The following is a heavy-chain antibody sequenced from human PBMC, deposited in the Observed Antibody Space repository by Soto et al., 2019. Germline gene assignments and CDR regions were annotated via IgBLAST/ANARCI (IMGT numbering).Heavy chain of an antibody. V-gene: IGHV4-30-4*01. D-gene: IGHD2-21*01. CDR1: GDPIGSGDFY. J-gene: IGHJ4*03. CDR2: IHHRGTT. Sequence: QVLLQASGPGLVKASQTLSLDCSVSGDPIGSGDFYWTWIRQTPERGLEWIGHIHHRGTTSYNPSLGNRISISMYTSRNVVFLSLTSVGVTDAAVYFCARDLLVVNTIGLHFWGAGSLGSV. CDR3: ARDLLVVNTIGLHF.